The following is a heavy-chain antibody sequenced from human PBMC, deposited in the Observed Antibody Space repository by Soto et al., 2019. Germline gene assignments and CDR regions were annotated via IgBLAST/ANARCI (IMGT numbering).Heavy chain of an antibody. CDR2: IIPIFGTA. V-gene: IGHV1-69*01. CDR1: GGPFISYA. J-gene: IGHJ6*02. D-gene: IGHD2-15*01. CDR3: ARGMDIVVVVAAKNYGMDV. Sequence: GXSVKVSCKASGGPFISYAIIWVRQAPGQGLEWMGGIIPIFGTANYAQKFQGRVTITADESTSTAYMELSSLRSEDTAVYYCARGMDIVVVVAAKNYGMDVWGQGTTVTVSS.